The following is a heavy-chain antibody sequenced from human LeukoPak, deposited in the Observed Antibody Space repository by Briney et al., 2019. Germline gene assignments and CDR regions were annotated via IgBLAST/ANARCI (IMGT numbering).Heavy chain of an antibody. J-gene: IGHJ4*02. D-gene: IGHD6-19*01. CDR3: AKAAQAVAGTSAVAC. V-gene: IGHV3-23*01. Sequence: GGSLRLSCAASGFTFNNYAMSWVRQAPGKGLEWVSAISGSDAGTFYADSVKGRFTISRDNSKNTLYLQMNSLRAEDAAVYYCAKAAQAVAGTSAVACWGQGTLVTVSS. CDR2: ISGSDAGT. CDR1: GFTFNNYA.